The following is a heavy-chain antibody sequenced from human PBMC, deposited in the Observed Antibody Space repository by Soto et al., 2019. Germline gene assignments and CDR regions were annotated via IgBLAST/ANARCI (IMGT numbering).Heavy chain of an antibody. CDR3: ARDKVVVSGSLPYYFDY. V-gene: IGHV4-61*01. CDR1: GDSVSSGSYY. D-gene: IGHD3-3*01. J-gene: IGHJ4*02. CDR2: IYYSGST. Sequence: NPTETLALTCTVSGDSVSSGSYYWSWIRQPPGKGLEWIGYIYYSGSTNYNPSLKSRVTISVDTSKNQFSLKLSSVTAADTAVYYCARDKVVVSGSLPYYFDYRGQGTFVPV.